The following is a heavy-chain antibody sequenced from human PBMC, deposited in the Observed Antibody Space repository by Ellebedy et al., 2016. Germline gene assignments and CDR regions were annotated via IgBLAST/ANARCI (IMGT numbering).Heavy chain of an antibody. V-gene: IGHV3-23*01. CDR1: GFTFSSYA. D-gene: IGHD6-13*01. CDR3: ANPLAAAGGGGPDYYYYYMDV. CDR2: ISGSGGST. J-gene: IGHJ6*03. Sequence: GGSLRLSXAASGFTFSSYAMSWVRQAPGKGLEWVSAISGSGGSTYYADSVKGRFTISRDNSKNTLYLQMNSLRAEDTAVYYCANPLAAAGGGGPDYYYYYMDVWGKGTTVTVSS.